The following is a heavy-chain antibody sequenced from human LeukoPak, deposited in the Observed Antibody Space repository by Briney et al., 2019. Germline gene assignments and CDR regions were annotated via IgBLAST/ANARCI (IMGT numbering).Heavy chain of an antibody. D-gene: IGHD3-10*01. V-gene: IGHV4-59*01. Sequence: PSETPSLTCTVSGDSINSYYWSWIRQPPEKGLEWIGYIYYSGTTSYNPSLKGRVTISVDTSKTQFSLKMNSVTAADTAVYYCARLQRITMAGPDYWYFDLWGRGTLVTVSS. CDR1: GDSINSYY. J-gene: IGHJ2*01. CDR3: ARLQRITMAGPDYWYFDL. CDR2: IYYSGTT.